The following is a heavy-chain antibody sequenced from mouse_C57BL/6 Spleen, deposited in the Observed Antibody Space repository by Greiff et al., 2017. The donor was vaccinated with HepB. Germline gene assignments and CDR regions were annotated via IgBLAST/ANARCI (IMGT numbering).Heavy chain of an antibody. J-gene: IGHJ3*01. D-gene: IGHD2-3*01. V-gene: IGHV1-66*01. CDR2: IYPGSGNT. Sequence: QVQLKESGPELVKPGASVKISCKASGYSFTSYYIHWVKQRPGQGLEWIGWIYPGSGNTKYNEKFKGKATLTADTSSSTAYMQLSSLTSEDSAVYYCAKTYDGYSRFAYWGQGTLVTVSA. CDR3: AKTYDGYSRFAY. CDR1: GYSFTSYY.